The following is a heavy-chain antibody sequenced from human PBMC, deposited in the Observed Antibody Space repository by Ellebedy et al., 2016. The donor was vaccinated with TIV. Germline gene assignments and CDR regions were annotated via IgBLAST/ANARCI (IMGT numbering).Heavy chain of an antibody. Sequence: SETLSLTCSVSGASIRNSGYYWGWIRQPPGKRLEWIGSIFNTGATYYNPSLESRVSISMGTSKNQFSLDLTYVTAADTAIYYCARRTDSGSYYDYFNNWGQGTLVTVSS. CDR1: GASIRNSGYY. D-gene: IGHD1-26*01. CDR3: ARRTDSGSYYDYFNN. V-gene: IGHV4-39*01. J-gene: IGHJ4*02. CDR2: IFNTGAT.